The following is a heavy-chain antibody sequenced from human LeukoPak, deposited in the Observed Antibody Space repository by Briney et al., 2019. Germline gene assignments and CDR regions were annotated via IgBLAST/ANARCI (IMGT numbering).Heavy chain of an antibody. Sequence: PGGSLRPFCAASGFTFISYSMTWVRQAPGKGLEWVANINQDGSEKYYVDSVKGRFTVSRDNAKNSLYLQMNSLRAEDTAVYYCAKDRSAPIYWGQGTLVTVSS. CDR3: AKDRSAPIY. CDR2: INQDGSEK. J-gene: IGHJ1*01. D-gene: IGHD2-21*01. V-gene: IGHV3-7*01. CDR1: GFTFISYS.